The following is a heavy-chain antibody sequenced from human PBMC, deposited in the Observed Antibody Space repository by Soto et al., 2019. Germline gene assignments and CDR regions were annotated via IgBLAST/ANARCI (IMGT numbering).Heavy chain of an antibody. D-gene: IGHD3-3*02. CDR1: GFSLSTSGVG. V-gene: IGHV2-5*02. Sequence: QITLKESGPTLVKPTQPLTLTCTFSGFSLSTSGVGVGWIRQPPGKALEWLAFLYWDADKRYSPSLKSRLTITTFPPTIPVLLTMSNMDPFYTATYYCAHTTVIFGSRALLDYWGHGTLVTVAS. J-gene: IGHJ4*01. CDR3: AHTTVIFGSRALLDY. CDR2: LYWDADK.